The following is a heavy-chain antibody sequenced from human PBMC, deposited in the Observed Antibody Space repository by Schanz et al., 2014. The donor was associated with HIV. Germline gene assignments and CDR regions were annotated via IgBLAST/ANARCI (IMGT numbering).Heavy chain of an antibody. D-gene: IGHD2-15*01. J-gene: IGHJ2*01. CDR3: ARARIDVGWLLRRNLWYFDL. V-gene: IGHV3-13*01. CDR1: GFTFSSYG. CDR2: ITTTGDT. Sequence: EVQLVESGGGLVQPGRSLRLSCAASGFTFSSYGMHWVRQETGKGLEWVSSITTTGDTFYPGSVKGRFTISREDAKSSLYLQMSNLRAGDTAVYYCARARIDVGWLLRRNLWYFDLWGRGTLVSVSS.